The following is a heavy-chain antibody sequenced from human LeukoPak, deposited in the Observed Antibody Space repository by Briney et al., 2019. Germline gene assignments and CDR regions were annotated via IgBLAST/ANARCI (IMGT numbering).Heavy chain of an antibody. CDR3: AKDKRKIAVAGTASFDY. D-gene: IGHD6-19*01. Sequence: GGSLRLSCAASGFTFSSYAMSWVRQAPGKGLEWVPAISGSGGSTYYADSVKGRFTISRDNAKNSLYLQMNSLRAEDTALYYCAKDKRKIAVAGTASFDYWGQGTLVTVSS. CDR2: ISGSGGST. V-gene: IGHV3-23*01. CDR1: GFTFSSYA. J-gene: IGHJ4*02.